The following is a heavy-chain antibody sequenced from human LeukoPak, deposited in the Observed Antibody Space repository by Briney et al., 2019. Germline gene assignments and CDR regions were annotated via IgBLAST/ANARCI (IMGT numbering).Heavy chain of an antibody. V-gene: IGHV4-59*01. CDR1: GGSISSYY. CDR2: IYYSGST. D-gene: IGHD5-12*01. CDR3: ATQRRIVATTYFDY. Sequence: PSETLSLTCTVSGGSISSYYWRWIRQPPGKGLEWIGYIYYSGSTNYNPSLKSRVTISVDTSKNQFSLKLSSVTAADTAVYYCATQRRIVATTYFDYWGQGTLVTVSS. J-gene: IGHJ4*02.